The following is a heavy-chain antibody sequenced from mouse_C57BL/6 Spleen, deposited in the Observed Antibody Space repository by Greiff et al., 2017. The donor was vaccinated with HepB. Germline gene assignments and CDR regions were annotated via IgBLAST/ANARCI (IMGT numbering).Heavy chain of an antibody. J-gene: IGHJ1*03. CDR3: ASSTVVVHWYFDV. V-gene: IGHV5-4*01. CDR1: GFTFSSYA. D-gene: IGHD1-1*01. Sequence: EVQLVESGGGLVKPGGSLKLSCAASGFTFSSYAMSWVRQTPEKRLEWVATISDGGSYTYYPDNVKGRFTISRDNAKNNLYLQMSHLKSEDKAMYYCASSTVVVHWYFDVWGTGTTVTVSS. CDR2: ISDGGSYT.